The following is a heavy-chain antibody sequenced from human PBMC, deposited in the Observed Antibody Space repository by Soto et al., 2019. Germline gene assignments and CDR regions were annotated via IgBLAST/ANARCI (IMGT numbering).Heavy chain of an antibody. CDR1: GGSISSSRYY. D-gene: IGHD3-10*01. CDR3: ARHGVGADGASDI. J-gene: IGHJ3*02. CDR2: IYYSGST. Sequence: QLQLQESGPGLVKPSETLSLTCTVSGGSISSSRYYWGWIRQPPGKGLEWIGSIYYSGSTYYNPSLKSRVXXSXAXXKNQFSLKLSSVTAADSAVYYCARHGVGADGASDIWGQGTMVPDSS. V-gene: IGHV4-39*01.